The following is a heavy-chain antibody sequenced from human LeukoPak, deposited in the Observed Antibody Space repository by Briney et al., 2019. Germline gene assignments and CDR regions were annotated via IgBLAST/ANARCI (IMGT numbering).Heavy chain of an antibody. CDR1: GYTFTSYG. V-gene: IGHV1-18*01. J-gene: IGHJ4*02. Sequence: GASVKVSCKASGYTFTSYGISWVRQAPGQGLEWMGWISAYNGNTNYAQKLQGRVTMTTDTSTSTAYMELRSLRSDDTAVYYCARDLREALYDSSGYYGYWGQGTLVTVSS. CDR3: ARDLREALYDSSGYYGY. CDR2: ISAYNGNT. D-gene: IGHD3-22*01.